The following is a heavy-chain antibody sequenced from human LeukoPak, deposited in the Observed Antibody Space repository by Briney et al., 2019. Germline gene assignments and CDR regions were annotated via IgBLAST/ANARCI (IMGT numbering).Heavy chain of an antibody. Sequence: PSETLSLTCTVSLDSTTSNFWSWVRQPPGKGLEWIGEIHRSGSPNYNPSHQSRVTISIDRSRNQIVLELSSVTAADTAVYYCAREILGGFNPGAYWGQGTLVTVSS. CDR1: LDSTTSNF. D-gene: IGHD1-14*01. V-gene: IGHV4-4*02. CDR2: IHRSGSP. CDR3: AREILGGFNPGAY. J-gene: IGHJ4*02.